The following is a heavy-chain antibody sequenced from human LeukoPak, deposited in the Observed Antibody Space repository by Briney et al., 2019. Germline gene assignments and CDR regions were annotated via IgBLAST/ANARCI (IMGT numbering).Heavy chain of an antibody. V-gene: IGHV3-23*01. CDR1: GFTFSSYA. J-gene: IGHJ4*02. CDR2: ISGSAGST. D-gene: IGHD2-2*01. Sequence: GGSLRLSCAASGFTFSSYAMSWVRQAPGRGLEWVSVISGSAGSTYYADTVKGRFTISRDNSKNTLYLQMNSLRAEDTAVYYCARCSSTGCASSPLAGYLYWGQGTLVTVSS. CDR3: ARCSSTGCASSPLAGYLY.